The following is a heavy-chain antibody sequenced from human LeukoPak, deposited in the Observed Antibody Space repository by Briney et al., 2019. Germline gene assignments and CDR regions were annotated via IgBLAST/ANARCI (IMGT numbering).Heavy chain of an antibody. Sequence: GGSLRFSCAASGFTFSRFAMSWVGQAPGQGLEWVSGLSGSGDSTYYADSVKGRFTISRDNSKNTLYLQMNGLRAEDTAVYYCATYRRGYHDSSESYYFDYWGQGTLVTVSS. CDR2: LSGSGDST. V-gene: IGHV3-23*01. D-gene: IGHD3-22*01. J-gene: IGHJ4*02. CDR1: GFTFSRFA. CDR3: ATYRRGYHDSSESYYFDY.